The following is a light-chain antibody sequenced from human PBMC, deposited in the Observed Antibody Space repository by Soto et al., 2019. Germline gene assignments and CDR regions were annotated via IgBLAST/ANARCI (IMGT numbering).Light chain of an antibody. V-gene: IGKV3-15*01. CDR2: GAS. CDR1: QSVNLN. CDR3: HQYNSWPRGT. Sequence: EIMMTQSPGTLSVSPGEGATLSCTASQSVNLNLAWYQQKPGQPPRLLLYGASTRATGIPVRFRGSGSGTEYTLHISIPRSEDSAVYYGHQYNSWPRGTFCPGTKVQIK. J-gene: IGKJ3*01.